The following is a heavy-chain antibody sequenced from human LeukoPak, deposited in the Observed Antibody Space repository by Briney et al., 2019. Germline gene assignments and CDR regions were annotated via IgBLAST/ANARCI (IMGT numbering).Heavy chain of an antibody. J-gene: IGHJ3*02. Sequence: GGSLRLSCAASGFTFDDYGMSWVRQAPGKGLEWVSGINWNGGSTGYADSVKGRFTISRDNAKNSLYLQMNSLRAEDMALYYCAKDMAPTFDAFDIWGQGTMVTFSS. CDR1: GFTFDDYG. D-gene: IGHD3-10*01. CDR3: AKDMAPTFDAFDI. V-gene: IGHV3-20*04. CDR2: INWNGGST.